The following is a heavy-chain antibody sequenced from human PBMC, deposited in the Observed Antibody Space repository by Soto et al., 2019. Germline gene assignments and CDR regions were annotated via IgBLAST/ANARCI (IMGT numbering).Heavy chain of an antibody. J-gene: IGHJ4*02. CDR3: ARDQGIVVVVAALYYFDY. CDR1: GFTFSSYA. Sequence: QVQLVESGGGVVQPGRSLRLSCAASGFTFSSYAMHWVCQAPGTGLEWVAVISYNGSNKYYAYSVKGRFTISRDNSKNTLYVQMNSLSAEAAAVYYCARDQGIVVVVAALYYFDYWGQGTLVTVSS. CDR2: ISYNGSNK. D-gene: IGHD2-15*01. V-gene: IGHV3-30-3*01.